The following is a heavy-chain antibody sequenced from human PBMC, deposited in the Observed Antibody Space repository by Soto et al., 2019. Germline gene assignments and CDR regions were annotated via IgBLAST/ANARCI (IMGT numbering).Heavy chain of an antibody. V-gene: IGHV3-53*01. Sequence: SLRLSCAASGFSVSSDYLSWARQAPGKGLAWVSLIYSGGDTYYADSVKGRFTISRDISSTTIYLHMTSLRADDTAIYYCTRAGSDPGNFYISNYYAMDVWGRGTTVTVSS. CDR1: GFSVSSDY. J-gene: IGHJ6*02. CDR2: IYSGGDT. D-gene: IGHD3-10*01. CDR3: TRAGSDPGNFYISNYYAMDV.